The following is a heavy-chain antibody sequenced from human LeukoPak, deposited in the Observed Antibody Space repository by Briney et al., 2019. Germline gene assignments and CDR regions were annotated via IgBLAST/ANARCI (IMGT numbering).Heavy chain of an antibody. CDR3: ARKNYYDTSGRFDC. CDR1: GYTFTGYY. J-gene: IGHJ4*02. Sequence: ASVKVSCKASGYTFTGYYSHWVRQAPGQGLEWMGWINPNSGDTKYAQKFQGRVTMTRDTSISTAYMEVRSDDTAVYYCARKNYYDTSGRFDCWGQGTLVTVSS. CDR2: INPNSGDT. D-gene: IGHD3-22*01. V-gene: IGHV1-2*02.